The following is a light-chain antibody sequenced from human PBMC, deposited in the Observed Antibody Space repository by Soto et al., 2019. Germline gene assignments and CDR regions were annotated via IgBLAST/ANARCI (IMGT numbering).Light chain of an antibody. CDR1: QSISSH. Sequence: DIRRTQSPCSRSASVGGTDTSACRASQSISSHLNWYQQKPGKAPNLLMYTASNLQSGVPSRFSGSGSGTDFTLTISSLQPDDFATYYCQHYNSYSEAFGQGTKVDIK. CDR2: TAS. J-gene: IGKJ1*01. V-gene: IGKV1-39*01. CDR3: QHYNSYSEA.